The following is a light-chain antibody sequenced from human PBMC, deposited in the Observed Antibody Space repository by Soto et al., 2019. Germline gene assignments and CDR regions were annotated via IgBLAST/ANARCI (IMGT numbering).Light chain of an antibody. CDR3: QSADSSGSWV. CDR2: RDT. J-gene: IGLJ3*02. Sequence: SYELTQPPSVSVSPGQTARISCSGHALPKQYAYWYQQKSGQAPVLVIYRDTERPSGIPERFSGSSSGTTVTLTISGVRAEDEADYYCQSADSSGSWVFGGGTKVTVL. V-gene: IGLV3-25*02. CDR1: ALPKQY.